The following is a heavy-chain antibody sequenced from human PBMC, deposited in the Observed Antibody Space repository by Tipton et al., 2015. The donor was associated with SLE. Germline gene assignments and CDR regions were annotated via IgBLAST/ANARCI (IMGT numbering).Heavy chain of an antibody. J-gene: IGHJ3*02. V-gene: IGHV3-21*01. CDR2: ISSSSSYI. CDR3: ARDRGSSWYNAFDI. Sequence: SLRLSCAASGFIFSSYSMTWVRQAPGKGLEWVSSISSSSSYIYYADSVKGRFTISRDNAKNSLYLQMNSLRAEDTAVYYCARDRGSSWYNAFDIWGQGTMVTGSS. CDR1: GFIFSSYS. D-gene: IGHD6-13*01.